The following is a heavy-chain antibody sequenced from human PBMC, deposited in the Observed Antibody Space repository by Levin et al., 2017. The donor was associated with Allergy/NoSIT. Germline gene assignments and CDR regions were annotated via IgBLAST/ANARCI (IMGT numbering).Heavy chain of an antibody. CDR1: GFTFSTYA. Sequence: GESLKISCESSGFTFSTYAMTWVRQTPGRRLEWVSTISHDGGSTYYADSVKGRFTVSRDNSRSTLYLLMDNLKVEDTARYFCVKEFGLYDYIWGTYRPPVTHLGTWGPGTLVSVS. D-gene: IGHD3-16*02. V-gene: IGHV3-23*01. CDR3: VKEFGLYDYIWGTYRPPVTHLGT. CDR2: ISHDGGST. J-gene: IGHJ1*01.